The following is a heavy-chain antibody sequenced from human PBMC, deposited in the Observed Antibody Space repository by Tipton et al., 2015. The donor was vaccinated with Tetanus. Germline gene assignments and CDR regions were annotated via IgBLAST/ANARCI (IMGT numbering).Heavy chain of an antibody. CDR2: INPNDGVT. J-gene: IGHJ4*02. D-gene: IGHD6-19*01. V-gene: IGHV1-2*06. CDR1: GYRFSDHF. CDR3: ARDRPSSGTRPFDY. Sequence: QSGAEVKKPGASVRVSCEASGYRFSDHFIHWVRQSPGLGLEWMGRINPNDGVTGFAQKFQGRVTLTRDMSITTASMVLSSLKSDDTAVYYCARDRPSSGTRPFDYWGQGTLVTVSS.